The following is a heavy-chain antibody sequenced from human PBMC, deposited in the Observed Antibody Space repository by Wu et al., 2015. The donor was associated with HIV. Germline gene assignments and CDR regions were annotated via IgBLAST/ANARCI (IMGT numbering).Heavy chain of an antibody. Sequence: QVQLVQSGAEGKKPGSSVKVSCKASGDTFSTHAISWVRQAPGQGLEWVGWINPNSDSTNYAQKFQGRVTMTSDTSISTAYMDLRRLTSDDTAVYYCARGGSVFAGIVEIITVRFAYWGQGTLVTVSS. J-gene: IGHJ4*02. CDR3: ARGGSVFAGIVEIITVRFAY. CDR1: GDTFSTHA. D-gene: IGHD1-26*01. V-gene: IGHV1-2*02. CDR2: INPNSDST.